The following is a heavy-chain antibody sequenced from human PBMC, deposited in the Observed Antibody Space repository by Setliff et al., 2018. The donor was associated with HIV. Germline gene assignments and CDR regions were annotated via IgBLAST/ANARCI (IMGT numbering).Heavy chain of an antibody. V-gene: IGHV3-48*03. CDR3: ARDYLYYNLYNGSPVYGMDV. CDR1: GFTFRNYK. J-gene: IGHJ6*02. CDR2: ISIGSGGAI. Sequence: QPAGSLRLSCAASGFTFRNYKFNWVRKAPGRGLEWVSSISIGSGGAIDYADSVQGRFTISRDNSKNSLYLQMNSLIVEDTAVYYCARDYLYYNLYNGSPVYGMDVWGQGTTVTVS. D-gene: IGHD3-3*01.